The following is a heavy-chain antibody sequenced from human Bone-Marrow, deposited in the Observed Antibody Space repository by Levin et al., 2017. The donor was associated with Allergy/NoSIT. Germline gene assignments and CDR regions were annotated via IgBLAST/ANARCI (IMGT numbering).Heavy chain of an antibody. V-gene: IGHV3-74*01. Sequence: PGGSLRLSFAASGFTFSNYNMHWVRQAPGKGLVWVSRMNIDGSITDYADSVKGRFTISRDNAKNTVYLQMNSLRDDDTAVYYCARDGGSVAGHDWYFDLWGRGTLVTVSS. CDR1: GFTFSNYN. CDR3: ARDGGSVAGHDWYFDL. J-gene: IGHJ2*01. D-gene: IGHD3-16*01. CDR2: MNIDGSIT.